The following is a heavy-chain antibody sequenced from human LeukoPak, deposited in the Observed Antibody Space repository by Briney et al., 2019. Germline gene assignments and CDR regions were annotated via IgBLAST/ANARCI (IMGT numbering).Heavy chain of an antibody. D-gene: IGHD4-17*01. CDR3: ARVSTTGDYGDHEYYFDY. CDR1: GYTFTDYY. V-gene: IGHV1-2*02. Sequence: ASVTVSCKASGYTFTDYYMHWVRQAPGQRLEGIGWINPNSGGTNYAQKFQGRVNMTRDTSISTAYMELSRLRSDDTAVYYCARVSTTGDYGDHEYYFDYWGQGTLVTVSS. CDR2: INPNSGGT. J-gene: IGHJ4*02.